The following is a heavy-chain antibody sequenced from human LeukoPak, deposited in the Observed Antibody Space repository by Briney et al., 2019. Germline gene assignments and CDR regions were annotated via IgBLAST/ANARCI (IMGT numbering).Heavy chain of an antibody. CDR1: GFTFSSYA. D-gene: IGHD2-2*01. V-gene: IGHV3-23*01. J-gene: IGHJ4*02. Sequence: GGSLRLSCAASGFTFSSYAMSWVRQAPGKGLEWVSAISGSGGSTYYATSVKGRFPISRDNSKNTLYLQMNSLRAEDTAVYYCAKLKSRMVPAAPFDYWGQGTLVTVSS. CDR2: ISGSGGST. CDR3: AKLKSRMVPAAPFDY.